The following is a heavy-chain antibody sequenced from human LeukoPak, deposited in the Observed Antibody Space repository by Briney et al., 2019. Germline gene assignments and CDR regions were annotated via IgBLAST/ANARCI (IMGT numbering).Heavy chain of an antibody. CDR3: ARGPGEYYDFWSGPYYYMDV. V-gene: IGHV1-18*01. Sequence: ASVKVSCKASGYTFTSYGISWGRQAPGQGLEWMGWISAYNGNTNYAQKLQGRVTMTTDTSTSTAYMELRSLRSDDTAVYYCARGPGEYYDFWSGPYYYMDVWGKGTTVTVSS. D-gene: IGHD3-3*01. CDR2: ISAYNGNT. J-gene: IGHJ6*03. CDR1: GYTFTSYG.